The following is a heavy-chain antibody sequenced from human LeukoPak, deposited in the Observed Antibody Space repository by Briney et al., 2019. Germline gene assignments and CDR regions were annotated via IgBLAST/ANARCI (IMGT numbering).Heavy chain of an antibody. Sequence: GGSLRLSCAASGFTFSNYALSWVRQAPGKGLEWVSDISGSGGSTYYADSVKGRFTISRDNSKNTMYLQMNSLRAEDKAVYYCAKRIQSAMAMGYWGQGTLVTVSS. CDR2: ISGSGGST. D-gene: IGHD5-18*01. V-gene: IGHV3-23*01. CDR1: GFTFSNYA. CDR3: AKRIQSAMAMGY. J-gene: IGHJ4*02.